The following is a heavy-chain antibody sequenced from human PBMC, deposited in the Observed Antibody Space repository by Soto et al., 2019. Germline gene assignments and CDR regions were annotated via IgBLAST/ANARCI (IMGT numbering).Heavy chain of an antibody. CDR1: GGSFSGYY. J-gene: IGHJ5*02. CDR3: ASKSVRFLEWLPNWFDP. CDR2: INHSGST. Sequence: SETLSLTCAVYGGSFSGYYWSWIRQPPGKGLEWIGEINHSGSTNYNPSLKSRVTISVDTSKNQFSLKLSSVTAADTAVYYCASKSVRFLEWLPNWFDPWSQGTLVTVSS. V-gene: IGHV4-34*01. D-gene: IGHD3-3*01.